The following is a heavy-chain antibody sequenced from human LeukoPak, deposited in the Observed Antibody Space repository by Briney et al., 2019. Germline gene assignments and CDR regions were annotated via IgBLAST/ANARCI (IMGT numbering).Heavy chain of an antibody. CDR2: INSDGRAT. Sequence: GGSLRLSCAASGFTFNTYWMHWVRQAPGKGLVWVSRINSDGRATGYADSVKGRFTISRDNAKNTLYLQMNSLRAEDTAVYYCARDLGSCSSTSCQTNWFDPWGQGTLVTVSS. V-gene: IGHV3-74*01. J-gene: IGHJ5*02. CDR1: GFTFNTYW. CDR3: ARDLGSCSSTSCQTNWFDP. D-gene: IGHD2-2*01.